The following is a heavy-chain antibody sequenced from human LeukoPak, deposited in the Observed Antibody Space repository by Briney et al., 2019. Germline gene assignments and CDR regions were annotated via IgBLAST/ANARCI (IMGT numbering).Heavy chain of an antibody. D-gene: IGHD2-21*01. CDR2: MNPNSGNT. J-gene: IGHJ5*02. CDR3: ARSVARGQFDP. V-gene: IGHV1-8*03. Sequence: ASVKVSCKASGYTFTSYDINWVRQAPGQGLEWMGWMNPNSGNTGYAQKFQGRVTITRNTSISTAYMELSSLRSEDTAVYYCARSVARGQFDPWGQGTLVTASS. CDR1: GYTFTSYD.